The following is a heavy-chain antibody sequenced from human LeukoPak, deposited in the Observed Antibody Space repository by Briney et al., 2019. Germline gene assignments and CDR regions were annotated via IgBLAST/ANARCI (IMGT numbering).Heavy chain of an antibody. CDR1: GFTFRNEE. CDR2: ISNTGSPI. Sequence: PGGSLRLSCVFSGFTFRNEEMNWVRQAPGKGLEWIAYISNTGSPIHYRDSVKGRFTISRDNAQSSLFLQMNSLRPDDTAIYYCARGGDYAPFDFWGQGALVAVSS. V-gene: IGHV3-48*03. CDR3: ARGGDYAPFDF. J-gene: IGHJ4*02. D-gene: IGHD4-17*01.